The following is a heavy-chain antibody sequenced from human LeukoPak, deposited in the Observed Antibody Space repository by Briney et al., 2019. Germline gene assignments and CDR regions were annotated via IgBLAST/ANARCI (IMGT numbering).Heavy chain of an antibody. J-gene: IGHJ6*02. Sequence: PGGSLKLFCAASGFTFSGSAMHWVRQASGKGLEWVGRIRSKANSYATAYAASVKGRFTISRDDSKNTAYLQMNSLKTEDTAVYYCTRLDYGDYYGMDVWGQGTTVTVSS. V-gene: IGHV3-73*01. CDR3: TRLDYGDYYGMDV. CDR1: GFTFSGSA. D-gene: IGHD4-17*01. CDR2: IRSKANSYAT.